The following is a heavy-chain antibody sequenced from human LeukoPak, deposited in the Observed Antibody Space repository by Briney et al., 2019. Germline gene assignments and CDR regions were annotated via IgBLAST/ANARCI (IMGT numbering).Heavy chain of an antibody. Sequence: GGSLRLSCAASGFTFSSYWMSWVRQAPGTGLEWVANIHQDGSEKYYVDSVKGRFTISRDNAKNSLYLQMNSLRAEDTAIYYCGRESSSSTFDYWGQGALVTVSS. CDR2: IHQDGSEK. J-gene: IGHJ4*02. CDR3: GRESSSSTFDY. V-gene: IGHV3-7*01. D-gene: IGHD5/OR15-5a*01. CDR1: GFTFSSYW.